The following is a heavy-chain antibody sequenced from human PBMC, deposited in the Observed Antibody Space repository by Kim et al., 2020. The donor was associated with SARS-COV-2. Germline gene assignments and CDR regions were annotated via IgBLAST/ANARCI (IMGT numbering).Heavy chain of an antibody. CDR2: INHSAST. CDR3: ARVGPWELSTGAFDY. D-gene: IGHD1-26*01. V-gene: IGHV4-34*01. J-gene: IGHJ4*02. CDR1: GGSFSGYY. Sequence: SETLSLTCAVYGGSFSGYYWSWIRQPPGKGLEWIGEINHSASTNYNPSLKSRVTISVDTSKNQFSLKLSSVTAADTAVYYCARVGPWELSTGAFDYWGQGTLVTVSS.